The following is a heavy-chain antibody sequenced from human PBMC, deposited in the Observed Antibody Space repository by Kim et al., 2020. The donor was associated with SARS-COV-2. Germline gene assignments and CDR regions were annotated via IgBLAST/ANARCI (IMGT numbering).Heavy chain of an antibody. CDR3: TTEGSIAVADWGFDY. D-gene: IGHD6-19*01. J-gene: IGHJ4*02. CDR2: IKSKTDGGTT. V-gene: IGHV3-15*01. Sequence: GGSLRLSCAASGFTFSNAWMSWVRQAPGKGLEWVGRIKSKTDGGTTDYAAPVKGRFTISRDDSKNTLYLQMNSLKTEDTAVYYCTTEGSIAVADWGFDYWGQGTLVTVSS. CDR1: GFTFSNAW.